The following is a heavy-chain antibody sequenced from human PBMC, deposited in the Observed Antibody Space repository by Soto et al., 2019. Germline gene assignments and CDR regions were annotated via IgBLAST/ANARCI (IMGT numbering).Heavy chain of an antibody. D-gene: IGHD1-26*01. CDR2: IYPGDSDT. Sequence: GESLKLCCKGSGYSFTSYWIGWVRQMPGKGLEWMGIIYPGDSDTRYSPSFQGQVTISADKSISTAYLQWSSLKASDTAMYYCARRSGGSYYYYGMDVWGQGTTVTVSS. V-gene: IGHV5-51*01. CDR3: ARRSGGSYYYYGMDV. J-gene: IGHJ6*02. CDR1: GYSFTSYW.